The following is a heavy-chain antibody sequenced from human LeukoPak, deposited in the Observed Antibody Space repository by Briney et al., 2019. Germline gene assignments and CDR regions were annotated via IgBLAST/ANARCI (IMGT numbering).Heavy chain of an antibody. Sequence: SETLSLTCTVSDYSISSGFFWGWVRQSPGKGLEWIGNIYRTGSTNYHPSLKSRVTISVDTSKNQFSLKLSSVTAADTAVYYCARPRSSWSWGQGTLVTVSS. CDR2: IYRTGST. J-gene: IGHJ5*02. CDR3: ARPRSSWS. V-gene: IGHV4-38-2*02. CDR1: DYSISSGFF. D-gene: IGHD6-13*01.